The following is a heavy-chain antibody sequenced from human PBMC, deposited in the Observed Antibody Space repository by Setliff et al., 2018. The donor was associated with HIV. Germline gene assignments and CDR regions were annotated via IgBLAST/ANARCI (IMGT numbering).Heavy chain of an antibody. V-gene: IGHV3-73*01. CDR1: GFTFSNYW. Sequence: PGGSLRLSCAASGFTFSNYWMDWVRRASGKGLEWVGRIKTQPSNYATAHGASMEGRFTISRDNSKNTVYLQMNSPTFEDTAVYYCARALYGDSTGPYFLDYWGQGSLVTVSS. CDR3: ARALYGDSTGPYFLDY. D-gene: IGHD4-17*01. CDR2: IKTQPSNYAT. J-gene: IGHJ4*02.